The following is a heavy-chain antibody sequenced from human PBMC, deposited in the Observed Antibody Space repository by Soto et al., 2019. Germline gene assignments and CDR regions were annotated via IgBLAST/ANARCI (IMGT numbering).Heavy chain of an antibody. CDR2: ISSSSSYI. Sequence: PGGSLRLSCAASGFTFSSYSMNWVRQAPGKGLEWVSSISSSSSYIYYADSVKGRFTISRDNAKNSLYLQMNSLRAEDTAVYYCARDLATVTTYYYNGMDVWGQGTTVTVSS. CDR1: GFTFSSYS. V-gene: IGHV3-21*01. D-gene: IGHD4-4*01. J-gene: IGHJ6*02. CDR3: ARDLATVTTYYYNGMDV.